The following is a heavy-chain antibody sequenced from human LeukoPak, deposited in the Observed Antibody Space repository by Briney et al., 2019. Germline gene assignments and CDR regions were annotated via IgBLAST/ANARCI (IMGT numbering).Heavy chain of an antibody. Sequence: PSETLSLTCAVYGGSFSGYYWSWIRQPPGKGLEWIGEINHSGSTNYNPSLKSRVTISVDTSKNQFYLKLSSVTAADTAVYYCATRYYDFWSGYYNFDYWGQGTLVTVSS. D-gene: IGHD3-3*01. CDR3: ATRYYDFWSGYYNFDY. J-gene: IGHJ4*02. CDR1: GGSFSGYY. V-gene: IGHV4-34*01. CDR2: INHSGST.